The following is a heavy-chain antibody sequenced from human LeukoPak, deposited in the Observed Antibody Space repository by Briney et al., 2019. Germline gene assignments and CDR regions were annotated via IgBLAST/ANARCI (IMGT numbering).Heavy chain of an antibody. D-gene: IGHD4-11*01. CDR3: ARGHYGNYD. Sequence: GGSLRLSCAGSGFTFSNNWMHWVRQVPEKGLVWVSRISSGGSSTTYADSVKGRFTISRDNAKNTLYLQMNSLRAEDTAVYYCARGHYGNYDWGQGTLVTVSS. CDR1: GFTFSNNW. CDR2: ISSGGSST. V-gene: IGHV3-74*01. J-gene: IGHJ4*02.